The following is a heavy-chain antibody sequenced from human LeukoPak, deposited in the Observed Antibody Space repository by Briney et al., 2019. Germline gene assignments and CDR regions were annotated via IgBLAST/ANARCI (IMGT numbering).Heavy chain of an antibody. CDR2: IYRGLGT. CDR3: ARVLPSSALYAYYYYMDV. J-gene: IGHJ6*03. CDR1: GFNVDGTY. V-gene: IGHV3-53*01. Sequence: GGSLRLSCAASGFNVDGTYVSWVRQASGRGLEGVSIIYRGLGTYYADSVKGRFNISRDSSKNTLYLQMNSLRVEDTAVYYCARVLPSSALYAYYYYMDVWGKGTTVTVSS. D-gene: IGHD3-22*01.